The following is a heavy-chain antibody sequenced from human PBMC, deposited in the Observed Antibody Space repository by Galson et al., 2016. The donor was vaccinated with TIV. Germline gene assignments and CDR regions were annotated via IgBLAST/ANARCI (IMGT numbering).Heavy chain of an antibody. CDR2: VFPGDSDT. J-gene: IGHJ4*02. CDR3: ARRREIDLPDFDGAYDPRTNYYDS. CDR1: GYSFPSYW. V-gene: IGHV5-51*01. D-gene: IGHD3-9*01. Sequence: QSGAEVKMPGDSLKISCKGSGYSFPSYWIGWVRQKPGKGLEWMGIVFPGDSDTRFSPSFQGQVSIPADKSINTAFLQWNSLKASDTAIYYCARRREIDLPDFDGAYDPRTNYYDSWGQGTLFTVS.